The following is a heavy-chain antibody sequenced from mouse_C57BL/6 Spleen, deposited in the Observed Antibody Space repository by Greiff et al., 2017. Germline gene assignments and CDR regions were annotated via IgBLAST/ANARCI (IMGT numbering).Heavy chain of an antibody. V-gene: IGHV1-64*01. D-gene: IGHD1-1*01. CDR2: IHPNSGST. J-gene: IGHJ3*01. CDR3: ARRSSSSWFAY. CDR1: GYTFTSYW. Sequence: VQLQQPGAELVKPGASVKLSCKASGYTFTSYWMHWVKQRPGQGLEWIGMIHPNSGSTNYNEKFKSKATFTADTSSNTAYMQLSSLTTEDSAIYYCARRSSSSWFAYWGQGTLVTVSA.